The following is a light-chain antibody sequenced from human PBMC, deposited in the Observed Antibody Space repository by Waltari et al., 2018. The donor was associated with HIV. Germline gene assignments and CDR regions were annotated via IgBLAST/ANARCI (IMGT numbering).Light chain of an antibody. CDR1: SSNIGSKY. Sequence: QSVLTQPPSASGTPGQRVPISCSGSSSNIGSKYVYWFQQLPGTAPNLLMYRNNQRPSGVPDRVSGSKSGTSASLAISGLRAEDEADYYCAAWDDSLSAVVFGGGTKLTVL. J-gene: IGLJ3*02. CDR2: RNN. CDR3: AAWDDSLSAVV. V-gene: IGLV1-47*01.